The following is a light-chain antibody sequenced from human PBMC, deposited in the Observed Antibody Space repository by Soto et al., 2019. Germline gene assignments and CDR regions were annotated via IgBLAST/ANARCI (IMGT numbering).Light chain of an antibody. J-gene: IGKJ1*01. CDR2: KAS. CDR3: QQYNSYPGT. CDR1: QSISIW. Sequence: DIQMTQSPSTLSASVGDRVTITCRASQSISIWLAWYQQKPGKAPKLLIYKASGLESGVPSRFSGSGSGTEFTLTISSLQPDDFATYYCQQYNSYPGTFGQGTKVEIK. V-gene: IGKV1-5*03.